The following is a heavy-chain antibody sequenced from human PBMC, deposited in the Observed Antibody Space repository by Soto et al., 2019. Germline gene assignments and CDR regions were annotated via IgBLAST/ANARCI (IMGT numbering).Heavy chain of an antibody. V-gene: IGHV3-48*02. J-gene: IGHJ6*02. Sequence: GGSLRLSCRASGSDFSTYSMNWVRQAPGQGLEWIAYVSLDSDSIQYADSVKGRFTISRDDAENSLYLQMDSLRDEDTATYYCARLYYDYVWGQGTTVTVS. D-gene: IGHD3-3*01. CDR3: ARLYYDYV. CDR2: VSLDSDSI. CDR1: GSDFSTYS.